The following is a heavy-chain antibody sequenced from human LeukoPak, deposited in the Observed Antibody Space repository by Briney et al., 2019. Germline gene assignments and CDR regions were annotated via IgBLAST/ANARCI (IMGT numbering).Heavy chain of an antibody. Sequence: PGRSLRLSCAASGFTFSSYGMHWVRQAPGKGLEGVAVIWYDGSNKYYADSVKGRFTIYRDNSKNTLYLQMNSLRAEDTAVYYCAKCSTYYYDSSGYYYFDYWGQGTLVTVSS. CDR2: IWYDGSNK. CDR1: GFTFSSYG. J-gene: IGHJ4*02. D-gene: IGHD3-22*01. CDR3: AKCSTYYYDSSGYYYFDY. V-gene: IGHV3-33*06.